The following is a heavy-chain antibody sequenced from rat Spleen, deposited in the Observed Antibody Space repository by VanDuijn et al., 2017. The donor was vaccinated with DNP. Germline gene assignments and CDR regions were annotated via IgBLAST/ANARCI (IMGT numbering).Heavy chain of an antibody. CDR2: INWDGNST. CDR1: GFSFSNYG. D-gene: IGHD1-12*03. CDR3: ARLGYCDGSYPNWFAH. J-gene: IGHJ3*01. Sequence: EVQVVESGGGLVQPGRSLKLSCAASGFSFSNYGMAWVRQAPTKGLKWVATINWDGNSTHYRDSVKGRFTISRDNGKRTLYLQMDSLRSEDTATYYCARLGYCDGSYPNWFAHWGQGTLVTVSS. V-gene: IGHV5-29*01.